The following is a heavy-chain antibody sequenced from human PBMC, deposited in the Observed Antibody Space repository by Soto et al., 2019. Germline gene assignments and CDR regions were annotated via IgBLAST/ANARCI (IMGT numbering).Heavy chain of an antibody. V-gene: IGHV3-48*01. D-gene: IGHD1-1*01. CDR3: ARAALYNWNDVSWFDP. CDR1: GFTFSSYS. Sequence: EVQLVGSGGGLVQPGGSLRLSCAASGFTFSSYSMNWVRQAPGKGLEWVSYISSSSSTIYYADSVKGRFTISRDNAKNSLYLQMNSLRAEDTAVYYCARAALYNWNDVSWFDPWGQGTLVTVSS. J-gene: IGHJ5*02. CDR2: ISSSSSTI.